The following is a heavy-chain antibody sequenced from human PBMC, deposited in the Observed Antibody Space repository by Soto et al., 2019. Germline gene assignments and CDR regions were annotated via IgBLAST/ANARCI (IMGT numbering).Heavy chain of an antibody. CDR1: GYTFTSYA. V-gene: IGHV1-3*01. CDR2: INAGNGNT. Sequence: ASVKVSCMASGYTFTSYAMHWVRQAPGQRLEWMGWINAGNGNTKYSQQFQGRVTMTRDTSASTAYMELSSLRSEDTAVYYCASNQGYDYIWGSYRPGEYYYYMDVWGKGTTVTVSS. J-gene: IGHJ6*03. CDR3: ASNQGYDYIWGSYRPGEYYYYMDV. D-gene: IGHD3-16*02.